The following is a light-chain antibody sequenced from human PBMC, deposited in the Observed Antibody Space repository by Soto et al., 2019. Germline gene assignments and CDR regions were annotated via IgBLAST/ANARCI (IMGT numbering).Light chain of an antibody. Sequence: ESGLTQSPGTLSLSPGERATLSCRAGQSVSSSYLAWYQQKPGQAPRLLIYGASSRATGIPDRFSGSGSGTDFTLTISRLEPEDFAVYYCQQYGSSPPWTFGQGTKVDIK. J-gene: IGKJ1*01. CDR3: QQYGSSPPWT. CDR2: GAS. V-gene: IGKV3-20*01. CDR1: QSVSSSY.